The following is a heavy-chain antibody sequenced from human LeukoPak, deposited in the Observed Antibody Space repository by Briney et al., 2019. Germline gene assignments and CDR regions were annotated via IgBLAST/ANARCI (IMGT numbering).Heavy chain of an antibody. CDR2: IIPIFGTA. D-gene: IGHD2-15*01. V-gene: IGHV1-69*01. Sequence: SVKVSCKASGGTFSSYAISWVRQAPGQGLEWMGGIIPIFGTANYAQKFQGRVTITADESTSTAYMEPSSLRSEDTAVYYCARGGYCSGGSCFGGWFDPWGQGTLVTVSS. CDR3: ARGGYCSGGSCFGGWFDP. J-gene: IGHJ5*02. CDR1: GGTFSSYA.